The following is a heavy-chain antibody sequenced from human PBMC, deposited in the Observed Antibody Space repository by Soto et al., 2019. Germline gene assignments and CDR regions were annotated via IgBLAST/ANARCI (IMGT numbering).Heavy chain of an antibody. V-gene: IGHV3-21*06. CDR1: GFTFSDCT. D-gene: IGHD3-10*01. J-gene: IGHJ5*02. CDR3: ARDRTYYDSGNYPDFDP. CDR2: ISSSSSSI. Sequence: PGGSLRLSCVASGFTFSDCTMNWVRQAPGKGLEWVSSISSSSSSIYYADSVKGRFTISRDNAKNSLYLQMNSLRAEDTALYYCARDRTYYDSGNYPDFDPSGQGTLVTVST.